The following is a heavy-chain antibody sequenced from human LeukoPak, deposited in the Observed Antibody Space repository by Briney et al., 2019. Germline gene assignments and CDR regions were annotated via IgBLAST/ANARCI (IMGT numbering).Heavy chain of an antibody. CDR2: INPNTGGT. D-gene: IGHD6-13*01. Sequence: ASVKVSCKASGYTFTGYFMHWVRQAPGQGLEWMGWINPNTGGTNYAQKFQGRVTMTRDTSNSATYMELNRLRFDDTAVYFCARGAIASYTSSWYVNYWGQGTLVTVSS. V-gene: IGHV1-2*02. CDR1: GYTFTGYF. J-gene: IGHJ4*02. CDR3: ARGAIASYTSSWYVNY.